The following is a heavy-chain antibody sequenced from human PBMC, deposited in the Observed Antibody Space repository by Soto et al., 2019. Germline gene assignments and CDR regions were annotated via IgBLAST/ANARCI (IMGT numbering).Heavy chain of an antibody. D-gene: IGHD3-16*01. V-gene: IGHV3-21*01. Sequence: EVQLVESGGGLVKPGGSLRLSCAASGFTFSSYSMNWVRQAPGKGLEWVSSISSSSSYIYYADSVKGRFTISRDNAKNSLYLQMNSLRAEDTAVYYCARGEDYFVGDYYYGMDVWGQGTTVTVSS. CDR3: ARGEDYFVGDYYYGMDV. CDR2: ISSSSSYI. CDR1: GFTFSSYS. J-gene: IGHJ6*02.